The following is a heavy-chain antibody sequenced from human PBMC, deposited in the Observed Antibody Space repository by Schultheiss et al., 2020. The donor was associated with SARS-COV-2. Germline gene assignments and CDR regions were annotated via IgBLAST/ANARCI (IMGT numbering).Heavy chain of an antibody. Sequence: GGSLRLSCAASGFTFSSYAMSWVRQAPGKGLEWVSFISSTGGSTYYADSVKGRFTISRDNSKNTVYLEMNNLTAEDTAVYYCVRGLQWLFDVWGQGNTVTVSS. CDR1: GFTFSSYA. CDR3: VRGLQWLFDV. CDR2: ISSTGGST. D-gene: IGHD6-19*01. V-gene: IGHV3-23*01. J-gene: IGHJ6*02.